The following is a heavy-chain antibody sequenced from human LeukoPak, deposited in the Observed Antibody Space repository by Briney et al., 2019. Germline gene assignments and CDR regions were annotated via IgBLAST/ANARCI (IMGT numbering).Heavy chain of an antibody. CDR1: GGSINNYY. D-gene: IGHD3-10*01. CDR3: ARTYYYGSGRYFDC. J-gene: IGHJ4*02. CDR2: IYHSGST. V-gene: IGHV4-59*01. Sequence: SETLSLTCTVSGGSINNYYWSWIRQPPGKGLEWIGYIYHSGSTTYNPSLKSRVTISVDTSKNQFSLKLSSVTAADTAIYYCARTYYYGSGRYFDCWGQGTLVTVSS.